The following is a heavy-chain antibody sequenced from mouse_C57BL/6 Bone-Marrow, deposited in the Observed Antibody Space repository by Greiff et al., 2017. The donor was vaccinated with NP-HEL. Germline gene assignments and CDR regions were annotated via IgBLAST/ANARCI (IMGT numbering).Heavy chain of an antibody. V-gene: IGHV14-4*01. CDR3: TTYYGSSYWYFDV. Sequence: EVQLQQSGAELVRPGASVKLSCTASGFNIKDDYMHWVKQRPEQGLEWIGWIDPENGDTEYASKVQGKATITADTSSNTAYLQLSSLTSEDTAVYYCTTYYGSSYWYFDVWGTGTTVTVSS. CDR2: IDPENGDT. CDR1: GFNIKDDY. D-gene: IGHD1-1*01. J-gene: IGHJ1*03.